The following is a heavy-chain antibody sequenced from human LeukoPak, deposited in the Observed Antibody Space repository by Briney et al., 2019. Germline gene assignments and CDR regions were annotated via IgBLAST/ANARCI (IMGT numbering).Heavy chain of an antibody. D-gene: IGHD6-13*01. CDR3: ARDTWYSNSWLHAFDI. Sequence: PGGSLRLSCAASGFTFSDYAMNWVRQAPGKGLEWFSFINTNSKTIYYADSVKGRFTISRDNAKNSLYLQMHSLRAEDTGVYYCARDTWYSNSWLHAFDIWGQGTVVTVSS. V-gene: IGHV3-48*01. CDR1: GFTFSDYA. CDR2: INTNSKTI. J-gene: IGHJ3*02.